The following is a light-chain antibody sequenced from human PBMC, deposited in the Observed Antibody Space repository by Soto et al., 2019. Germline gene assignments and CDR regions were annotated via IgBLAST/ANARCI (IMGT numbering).Light chain of an antibody. V-gene: IGKV1-27*01. CDR1: QGISNN. CDR2: AAS. Sequence: DIQMTQSPSSLSASVGDEATITCRASQGISNNLAWFQQKPGKVPKLLIYAASTVPSGVTSRFSGSGSGTDFTLAISTLQPEDVATYYCQKYDSVPLTFGGGTKVEIK. J-gene: IGKJ4*01. CDR3: QKYDSVPLT.